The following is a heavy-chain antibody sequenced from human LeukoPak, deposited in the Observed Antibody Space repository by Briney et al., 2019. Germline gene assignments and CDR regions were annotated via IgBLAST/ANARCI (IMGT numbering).Heavy chain of an antibody. J-gene: IGHJ6*03. CDR2: ISSSGNTI. Sequence: GGSLRLSCAASGFTFSSYEMNWVRQAPGKGLEWVSYISSSGNTIHYADSVKGRFTISRDNSKNTLYLQMNSLRAEDTAVYYCAKGSSGLYYMDVWGKGTTVTISS. D-gene: IGHD6-19*01. CDR3: AKGSSGLYYMDV. CDR1: GFTFSSYE. V-gene: IGHV3-48*03.